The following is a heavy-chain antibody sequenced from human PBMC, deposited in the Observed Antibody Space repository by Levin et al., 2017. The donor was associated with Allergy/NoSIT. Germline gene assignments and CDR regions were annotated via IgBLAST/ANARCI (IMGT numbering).Heavy chain of an antibody. CDR2: INPNSGGT. Sequence: ASVKVSCKASGYTFTGYYMHWVRQAPGQGLEWMGRINPNSGGTNYAQKFQGRVTMTRDTSISTAYMELSRLRSDDTAVYYCARPGIRAGAAIWQLVKQAAGIVGDAFDIWGQGTMVTVSS. J-gene: IGHJ3*02. V-gene: IGHV1-2*06. CDR1: GYTFTGYY. CDR3: ARPGIRAGAAIWQLVKQAAGIVGDAFDI. D-gene: IGHD6-13*01.